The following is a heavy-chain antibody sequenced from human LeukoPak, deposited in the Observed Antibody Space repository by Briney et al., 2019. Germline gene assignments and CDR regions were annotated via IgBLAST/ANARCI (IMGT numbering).Heavy chain of an antibody. Sequence: ASVKVSCKASGYIFTGYYMHWVRQAPGQGLEWMGRINPNSGDTNSAQKFQGGITMTRDTSISTAYMELSRLRSDDTAMYYCARDDYVWGSYRSGDYWGQGTLVTVSS. J-gene: IGHJ4*02. CDR2: INPNSGDT. CDR1: GYIFTGYY. V-gene: IGHV1-2*06. D-gene: IGHD3-16*02. CDR3: ARDDYVWGSYRSGDY.